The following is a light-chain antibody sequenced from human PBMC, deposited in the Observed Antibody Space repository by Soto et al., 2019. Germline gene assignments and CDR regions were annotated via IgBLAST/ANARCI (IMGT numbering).Light chain of an antibody. Sequence: EIVLTQSPATLSLSPGERATLSCRASQSVSSYLAWYQQKPGQAPRLLIYDASNRATGIPARFSGSGSGTDFTLTINSLEPEDSPVYYCQQRSNWPSITFGQGTRLEIK. J-gene: IGKJ5*01. CDR2: DAS. CDR1: QSVSSY. V-gene: IGKV3-11*01. CDR3: QQRSNWPSIT.